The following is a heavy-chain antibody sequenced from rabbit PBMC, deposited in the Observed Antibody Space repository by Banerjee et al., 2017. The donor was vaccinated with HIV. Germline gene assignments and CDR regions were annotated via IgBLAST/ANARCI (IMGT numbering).Heavy chain of an antibody. Sequence: QEQLKETGGGLVQPGGSLTLSCKVSGFDFNSWFMNWVRQAPGKGLEWIACIDAGSSGSTWYASWAKGRFTISKTSSTTVTLQMTSLTPADTAAYFCARSYGGYKLWGQGTLVTVS. CDR1: GFDFNSWFM. CDR3: ARSYGGYKL. J-gene: IGHJ4*01. CDR2: IDAGSSGST. V-gene: IGHV1S45*01. D-gene: IGHD2-1*01.